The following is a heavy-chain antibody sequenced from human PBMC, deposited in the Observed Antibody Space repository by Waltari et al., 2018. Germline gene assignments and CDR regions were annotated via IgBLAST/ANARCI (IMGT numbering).Heavy chain of an antibody. Sequence: EVQLVQSGAEVKKPGATVKISCKASGYTFTDYYMQWVQQAPGKGLEWMGRVDPEDGETIYAEKFQGRVTITADTSTDTAYMELSSLRSEDTAVYYCATPPGDYDYVWGSYRPSSLGYWGQGTLVTVSS. J-gene: IGHJ4*02. CDR2: VDPEDGET. V-gene: IGHV1-69-2*01. CDR3: ATPPGDYDYVWGSYRPSSLGY. D-gene: IGHD3-16*02. CDR1: GYTFTDYY.